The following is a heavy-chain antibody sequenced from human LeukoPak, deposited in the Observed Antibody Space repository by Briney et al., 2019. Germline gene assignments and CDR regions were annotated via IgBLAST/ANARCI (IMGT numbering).Heavy chain of an antibody. CDR1: GFTVSSNY. CDR2: IYSGGST. D-gene: IGHD6-19*01. V-gene: IGHV3-53*01. Sequence: GGSLRLSCAASGFTVSSNYMSWVRQAPGKGLEWVSVIYSGGSTYYADSVKGRFTISRDNSKNTLYLQMNSLRAEDTAVYYCAKARRQWLADGWGQGTLVTVSS. J-gene: IGHJ4*02. CDR3: AKARRQWLADG.